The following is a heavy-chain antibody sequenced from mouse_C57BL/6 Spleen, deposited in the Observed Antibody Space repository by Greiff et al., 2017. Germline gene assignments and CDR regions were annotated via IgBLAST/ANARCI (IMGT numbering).Heavy chain of an antibody. V-gene: IGHV5-15*01. CDR3: ARRGYSNYDAMVY. Sequence: EVKLVESGGGLVQPGGSLKLSCAASGFTFSDYGMAWVRQAPRKGPEWVAFISNLAYSIYYADTVTGRFTISRENAKNTLYLEMCSLRSEDTAMYYCARRGYSNYDAMVYWGQGTSVTVSS. D-gene: IGHD2-5*01. CDR1: GFTFSDYG. J-gene: IGHJ4*01. CDR2: ISNLAYSI.